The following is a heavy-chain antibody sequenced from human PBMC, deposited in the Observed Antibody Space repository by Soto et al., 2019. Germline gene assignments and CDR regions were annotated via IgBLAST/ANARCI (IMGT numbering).Heavy chain of an antibody. Sequence: SETLSLTCAVSGYSISSGYYWVWLRQPPGKGLEWIGSIYHGVSTYYNPSLNSRVTLSIDMTNNHVSLILNSVTAADTAVYYCARVGPWVPYYYDSSPYTFENWFDPWGQGTLVTVS. D-gene: IGHD3-22*01. CDR2: IYHGVST. CDR3: ARVGPWVPYYYDSSPYTFENWFDP. V-gene: IGHV4-38-2*01. J-gene: IGHJ5*02. CDR1: GYSISSGYY.